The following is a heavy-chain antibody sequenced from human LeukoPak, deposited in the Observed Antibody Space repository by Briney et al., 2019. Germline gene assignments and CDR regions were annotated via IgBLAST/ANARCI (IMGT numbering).Heavy chain of an antibody. J-gene: IGHJ4*02. CDR2: IGSSGSYI. D-gene: IGHD5-18*01. Sequence: GGSLRLSCAASGFTFSSYGMHWVRQAPGKGLEWVSYIGSSGSYIYYADSVKGRFTISRDNAKNSLYLQMSSLRAEDTAVYYCARGTGNTAMVSYWGQGILVTVSS. CDR3: ARGTGNTAMVSY. CDR1: GFTFSSYG. V-gene: IGHV3-21*01.